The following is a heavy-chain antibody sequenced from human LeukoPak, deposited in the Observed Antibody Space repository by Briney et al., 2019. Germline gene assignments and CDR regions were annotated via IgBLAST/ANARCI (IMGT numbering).Heavy chain of an antibody. V-gene: IGHV3-53*01. CDR1: GLTFSSYS. J-gene: IGHJ4*02. CDR3: ARGSAYYYDSSGYEVRYFDY. CDR2: IYSGGST. Sequence: GGSLRLSCAASGLTFSSYSMSWVRQAPGKGLEWVSVIYSGGSTYYADSVKGRFTISRDNSKNTLYLQMNSLRAEDTAVYYCARGSAYYYDSSGYEVRYFDYWGQGTLVTVSS. D-gene: IGHD3-22*01.